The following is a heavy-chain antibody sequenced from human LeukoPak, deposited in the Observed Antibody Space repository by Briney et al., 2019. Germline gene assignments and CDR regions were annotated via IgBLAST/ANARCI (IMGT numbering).Heavy chain of an antibody. D-gene: IGHD3-22*01. CDR1: GYTLTELS. Sequence: GASVKVSCKVSGYTLTELSMHWVRQAPGKGLEWMGGFDPEDGETIYAQKFQGRVTMTEGTSTDTAYMELSSLRSEDTAVYYCATVPGPLITSEGLYYYGMDVWGQGTTVTVSS. V-gene: IGHV1-24*01. CDR3: ATVPGPLITSEGLYYYGMDV. J-gene: IGHJ6*02. CDR2: FDPEDGET.